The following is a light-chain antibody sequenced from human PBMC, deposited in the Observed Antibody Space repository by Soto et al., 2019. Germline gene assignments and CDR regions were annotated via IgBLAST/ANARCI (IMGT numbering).Light chain of an antibody. V-gene: IGLV2-14*03. J-gene: IGLJ2*01. CDR1: SSDVGGYDY. CDR3: SSFTSSITLV. Sequence: QSALTQPASVSGSPGQSITISCTGTSSDVGGYDYVSWYQQHLGKAPKLMIYDVSNRPSGVSNRFSGSKSGNTASLTISGLQAEDEADYYCSSFTSSITLVFGGGTKVTVL. CDR2: DVS.